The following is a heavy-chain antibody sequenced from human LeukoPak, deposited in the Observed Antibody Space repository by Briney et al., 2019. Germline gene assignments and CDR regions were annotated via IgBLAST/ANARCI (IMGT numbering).Heavy chain of an antibody. CDR2: IYTSGST. CDR3: ARGLNLLRYFDWLPNYYYYMDV. D-gene: IGHD3-9*01. Sequence: PSETLSLTCTVSGGSISSYYWSWIRQPAGKGLEWIGRIYTSGSTNYNPSLKSRVTMSVDTSKNQFSLKLSSVTAADTAVYYCARGLNLLRYFDWLPNYYYYMDVWGKGTTVTVSS. V-gene: IGHV4-4*07. CDR1: GGSISSYY. J-gene: IGHJ6*03.